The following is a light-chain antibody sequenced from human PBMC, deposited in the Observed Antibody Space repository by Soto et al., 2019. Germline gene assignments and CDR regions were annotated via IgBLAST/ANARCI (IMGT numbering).Light chain of an antibody. CDR2: ATS. CDR1: QSLGAY. Sequence: DIQMTQSPSSLSASGGDRVTITCRASQSLGAYLNWYQQKPGKAPKLLIYATSNLQSGVPSRFSGSGSGTAFTLTISSLQPEAFATYYCQQSYIAPLTFGGGTRVQI. J-gene: IGKJ4*01. V-gene: IGKV1-39*01. CDR3: QQSYIAPLT.